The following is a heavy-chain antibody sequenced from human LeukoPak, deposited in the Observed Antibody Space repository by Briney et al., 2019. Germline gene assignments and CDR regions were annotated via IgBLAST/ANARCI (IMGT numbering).Heavy chain of an antibody. CDR1: GGSFSGYY. V-gene: IGHV4-34*01. J-gene: IGHJ4*02. Sequence: SETLSLTCAVYGGSFSGYYWSWIRQPPGKGLEWIGEINHSGSTNYNPSLKSRVTISVDTSKNQFSLKLSSVTAADTAVYYCARVSGYDFWSGYYHFDYWGQGTLVTVSS. CDR2: INHSGST. CDR3: ARVSGYDFWSGYYHFDY. D-gene: IGHD3-3*01.